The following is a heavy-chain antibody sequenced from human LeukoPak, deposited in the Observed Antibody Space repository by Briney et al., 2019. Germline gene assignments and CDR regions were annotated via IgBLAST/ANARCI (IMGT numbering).Heavy chain of an antibody. CDR3: ARVGAVRLRQVFDY. D-gene: IGHD4-17*01. Sequence: GGSLRLSCAASGFTFSSHWMSWVRQAPGKGLEWVANIKQDGSEKYYVDSVKGRFTISRDNAKNSLYLQMNSLRAEDTAVYYCARVGAVRLRQVFDYWGQGTLVTVSS. CDR1: GFTFSSHW. CDR2: IKQDGSEK. J-gene: IGHJ4*02. V-gene: IGHV3-7*01.